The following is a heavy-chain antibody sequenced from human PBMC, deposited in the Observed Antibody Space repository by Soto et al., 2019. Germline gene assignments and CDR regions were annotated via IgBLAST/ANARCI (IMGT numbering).Heavy chain of an antibody. J-gene: IGHJ6*02. V-gene: IGHV1-58*01. CDR1: GFTFTSSA. D-gene: IGHD2-21*01. CDR3: AADPGPKCVYSWGPFWYYYGMDV. Sequence: GASVKVSCKASGFTFTSSAVQWVRQARGQRLEWIGWIVVGSGNTNYAQKFQERVTITRDMSTSTAYMELSSLRSEDTAVYYCAADPGPKCVYSWGPFWYYYGMDVGAQGTTVTVSS. CDR2: IVVGSGNT.